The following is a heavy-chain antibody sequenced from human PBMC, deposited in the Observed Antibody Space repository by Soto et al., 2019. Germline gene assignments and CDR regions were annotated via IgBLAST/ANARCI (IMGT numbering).Heavy chain of an antibody. CDR2: IGTGGRT. V-gene: IGHV3-23*01. CDR3: ARDPDSGEGRRFDY. J-gene: IGHJ4*02. CDR1: GFTFSTYA. Sequence: EGQLLESGGGLVQPGGSLRLSCAASGFTFSTYAMSWVRQAPGKGLEWVSVIGTGGRTHYADSVKGRFTISRDNSKNTLYLQMNSLRDEDTAIYYCARDPDSGEGRRFDYWGQGTLVAVSS. D-gene: IGHD6-25*01.